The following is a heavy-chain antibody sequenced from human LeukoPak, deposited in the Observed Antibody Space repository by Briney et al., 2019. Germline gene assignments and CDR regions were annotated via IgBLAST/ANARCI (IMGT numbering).Heavy chain of an antibody. CDR2: MNPKSGNT. CDR1: GYSFTSYD. CDR3: ARRALGSGSYSDY. D-gene: IGHD3-10*02. Sequence: GASVTVSCMASGYSFTSYDINWVRQATGQGLEWMGWMNPKSGNTGYAQKFQGRVTMTRNTSISTAYMELSSLRSEDTAVYYCARRALGSGSYSDYWGQGTLVTVSS. V-gene: IGHV1-8*01. J-gene: IGHJ4*02.